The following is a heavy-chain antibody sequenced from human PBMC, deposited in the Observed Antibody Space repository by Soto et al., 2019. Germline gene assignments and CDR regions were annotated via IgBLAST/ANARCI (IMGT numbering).Heavy chain of an antibody. CDR2: INHSGST. V-gene: IGHV4-34*01. CDR3: ARGAVGYYDFWSGFNRDGMDV. CDR1: GGSFSGYY. D-gene: IGHD3-3*01. Sequence: PSETLSLTCAVYGGSFSGYYWSWIRQSPGKGLEWIGEINHSGSTNYNPSLKSRVTISVDTSKNQFSLKLSSVTAADTAVYYCARGAVGYYDFWSGFNRDGMDVWGQGTTVTVSS. J-gene: IGHJ6*02.